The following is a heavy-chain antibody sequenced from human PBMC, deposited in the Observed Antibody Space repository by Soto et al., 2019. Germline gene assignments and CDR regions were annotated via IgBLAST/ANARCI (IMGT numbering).Heavy chain of an antibody. CDR2: ITSDGSTT. CDR3: AKGGSSGWPGGEDF. Sequence: EVQLLESGGGLVQPGGSLRLSCVVSGFTFSNYAMSWVRKTPGKGLEWVSGITSDGSTTWYADFVEGRFTISRDNSKKPVYLQLNSPRGEDSAVYFCAKGGSSGWPGGEDFWGQGTMVTVSS. J-gene: IGHJ4*02. CDR1: GFTFSNYA. D-gene: IGHD6-19*01. V-gene: IGHV3-23*01.